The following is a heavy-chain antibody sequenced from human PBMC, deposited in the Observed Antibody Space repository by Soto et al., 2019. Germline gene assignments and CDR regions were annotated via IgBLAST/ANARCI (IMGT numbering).Heavy chain of an antibody. Sequence: PGESLKISCKGSGYSFTSYWIGWVRQMPGKGLEWMRIIYPGDSDTRYSPSFQGQVTIPADKSISTAYLQWSSLKASDTAMYYCARHPDYYYGSGSYVIGMDVWGQGTTVTVSS. D-gene: IGHD3-10*01. CDR3: ARHPDYYYGSGSYVIGMDV. J-gene: IGHJ6*02. CDR2: IYPGDSDT. V-gene: IGHV5-51*01. CDR1: GYSFTSYW.